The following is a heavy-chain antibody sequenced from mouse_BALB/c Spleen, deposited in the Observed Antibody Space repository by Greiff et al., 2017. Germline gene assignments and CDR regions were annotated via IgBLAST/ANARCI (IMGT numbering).Heavy chain of an antibody. Sequence: EVKLQESGGGLVQPGGSLKLSCAASGFTFSSYGMSWVRQTPDKRLELVATINSNGGSTYYPDSVKGRFTISRDNAKNTLYLQMSSLKSEDTAMYYCARAYYRSFAYWGQGTLVTVSA. J-gene: IGHJ3*01. CDR2: INSNGGST. V-gene: IGHV5-6-3*01. CDR1: GFTFSSYG. CDR3: ARAYYRSFAY. D-gene: IGHD2-14*01.